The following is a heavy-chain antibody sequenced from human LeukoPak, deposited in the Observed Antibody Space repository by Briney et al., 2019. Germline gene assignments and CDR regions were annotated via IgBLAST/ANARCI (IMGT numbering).Heavy chain of an antibody. Sequence: GGSLRLSCAASGFTFSDYYMSWIRQAPGKGLEGVSYISSSGSTIYYADSVKGRFTISRDNAKNSLYLQMNSLRAEDTAVYYCARDRGGYCSGGSCYSEYYFDYWGQGTLVTVSS. D-gene: IGHD2-15*01. CDR2: ISSSGSTI. CDR1: GFTFSDYY. CDR3: ARDRGGYCSGGSCYSEYYFDY. J-gene: IGHJ4*02. V-gene: IGHV3-11*01.